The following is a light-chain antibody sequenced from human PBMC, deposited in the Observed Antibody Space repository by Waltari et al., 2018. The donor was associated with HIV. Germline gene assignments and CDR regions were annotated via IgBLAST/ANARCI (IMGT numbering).Light chain of an antibody. CDR1: SGHSSYA. J-gene: IGLJ3*02. V-gene: IGLV4-69*01. CDR3: QTWGTGIRV. CDR2: LNSDGSH. Sequence: HLVLTQSPSASASLGASVKLTCPLSSGHSSYAIAWHQQQPEKGPRYLMKLNSDGSHSKGDGIPDRFSGSSSGAERYLTISILQAEDEADYYCQTWGTGIRVFGGGTKLTVL.